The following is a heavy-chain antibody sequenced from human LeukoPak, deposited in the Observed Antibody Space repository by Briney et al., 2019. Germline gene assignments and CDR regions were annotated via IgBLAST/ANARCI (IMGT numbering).Heavy chain of an antibody. V-gene: IGHV4-61*09. D-gene: IGHD2-21*02. J-gene: IGHJ4*02. CDR3: ARVPARRVVTTPTYFDY. CDR2: IYTSGST. CDR1: GGSISSGSYC. Sequence: SETLSLTCTVSGGSISSGSYCWSWIRQPAGKGLEWIGHIYTSGSTNYNPSLKSRVTISVDTSKNQFSLKLSSVTAADTAVYYCARVPARRVVTTPTYFDYWGQGTLVTVSS.